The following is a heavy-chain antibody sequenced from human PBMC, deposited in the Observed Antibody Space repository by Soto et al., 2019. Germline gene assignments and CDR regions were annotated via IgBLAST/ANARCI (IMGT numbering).Heavy chain of an antibody. J-gene: IGHJ4*02. CDR2: IYYSGIT. Sequence: SETLSLTCTVSGGSIISSSNYWGWIRQPPGKGLEWIGSIYYSGITYYNPSLKSRVTISVDTSRNQFSLKLISVTAADTAVYYCARRKTSYDYGSGGIDYSGQGTLVTVS. CDR1: GGSIISSSNY. CDR3: ARRKTSYDYGSGGIDY. D-gene: IGHD3-10*01. V-gene: IGHV4-39*01.